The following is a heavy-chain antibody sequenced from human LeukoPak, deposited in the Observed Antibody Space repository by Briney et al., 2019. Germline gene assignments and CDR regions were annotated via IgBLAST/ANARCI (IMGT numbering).Heavy chain of an antibody. CDR1: GFTFDDYA. V-gene: IGHV3-9*01. J-gene: IGHJ6*01. CDR2: ISWNSGSI. Sequence: GGSLRLSCAASGFTFDDYAMHWVRQAPGRGLEWVSGISWNSGSIGYADSVKGRFTISRDNAKNSLYLQMTSLRAEDPALSYCAKVRDPSAYYYGMDVWGQGTTVTVSS. CDR3: AKVRDPSAYYYGMDV.